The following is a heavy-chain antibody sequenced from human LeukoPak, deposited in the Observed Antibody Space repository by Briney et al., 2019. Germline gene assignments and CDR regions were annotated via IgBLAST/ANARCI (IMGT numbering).Heavy chain of an antibody. J-gene: IGHJ4*02. CDR1: GYTLTELS. CDR3: ATAHYYDSSGYYAY. D-gene: IGHD3-22*01. Sequence: ASVTVSCTVSGYTLTELSMHWVRQAPGKGLEWMGGFDPEDGETIYAQKLQGRVTMTEDTSTDTAYMELSSLRSEDTAVYYCATAHYYDSSGYYAYWGQGTLVTVSS. V-gene: IGHV1-24*01. CDR2: FDPEDGET.